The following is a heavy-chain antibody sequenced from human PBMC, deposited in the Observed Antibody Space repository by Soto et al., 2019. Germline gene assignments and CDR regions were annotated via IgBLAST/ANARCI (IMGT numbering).Heavy chain of an antibody. D-gene: IGHD6-13*01. V-gene: IGHV3-15*07. CDR3: AKASPKQQLIRLSSYYYGMDV. CDR2: IKSKTDGGTT. CDR1: GFTFSNAW. J-gene: IGHJ6*02. Sequence: PGGSLRLSCAASGFTFSNAWMNWVRQAPGKGLEWVGRIKSKTDGGTTDYAAPVKGRFTISRDDSKNTLYLQMNSLKTEDTAVYFCAKASPKQQLIRLSSYYYGMDVWGQGTTVTVSS.